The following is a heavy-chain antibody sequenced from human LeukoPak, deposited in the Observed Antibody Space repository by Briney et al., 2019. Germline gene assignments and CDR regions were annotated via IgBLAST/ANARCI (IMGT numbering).Heavy chain of an antibody. D-gene: IGHD6-13*01. CDR3: AKLGAYSSSWYGGSWFDP. CDR2: ISGSGGST. J-gene: IGHJ5*02. V-gene: IGHV3-23*01. Sequence: GGSLRLSCAASGFTFSSYAMSWVRQAPGKGLEWLSAISGSGGSTYYADSVKGRFTISRDNSKNTLYLQMNSLRADDTAVYYCAKLGAYSSSWYGGSWFDPWGQGTLVTVSS. CDR1: GFTFSSYA.